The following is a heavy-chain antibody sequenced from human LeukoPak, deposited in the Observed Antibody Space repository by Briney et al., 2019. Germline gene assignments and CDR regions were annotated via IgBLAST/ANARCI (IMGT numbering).Heavy chain of an antibody. CDR3: AKTMGSGWSDAFDI. Sequence: PGGSLRLSCAASGFTFSSYWMHWVRQAPGKGLEWVSGISWNSGSIGYADSVKGRFTISRDNAKNSLYLQINSLRAEDMALYYCAKTMGSGWSDAFDIWGQGTMVTVSS. CDR1: GFTFSSYW. CDR2: ISWNSGSI. V-gene: IGHV3-9*03. D-gene: IGHD6-19*01. J-gene: IGHJ3*02.